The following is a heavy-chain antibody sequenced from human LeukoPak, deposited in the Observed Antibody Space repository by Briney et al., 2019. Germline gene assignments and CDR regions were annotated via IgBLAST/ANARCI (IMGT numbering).Heavy chain of an antibody. Sequence: GGSLRLSCAASGFTFSSYGMHWVRQAPGKGLEWVAVISYDGGNKYYADSVKGRFTISRDNSKNTLYLQMNSLRAEDTAVYYCAKGGDIVVVPAAYFDYWGQGTLVTVSS. D-gene: IGHD2-2*01. J-gene: IGHJ4*02. CDR1: GFTFSSYG. V-gene: IGHV3-30*18. CDR3: AKGGDIVVVPAAYFDY. CDR2: ISYDGGNK.